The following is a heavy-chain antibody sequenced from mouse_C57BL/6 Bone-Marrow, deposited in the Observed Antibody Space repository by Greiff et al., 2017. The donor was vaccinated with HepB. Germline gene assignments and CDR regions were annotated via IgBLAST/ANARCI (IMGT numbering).Heavy chain of an antibody. J-gene: IGHJ4*01. CDR2: IYPGNSDT. CDR1: GYTFTSYW. CDR3: TGVWPYYYAMDY. D-gene: IGHD2-10*02. V-gene: IGHV1-5*01. Sequence: VQLQQSGTVLARPGASVKMSCKTSGYTFTSYWMHWVKQRPGQGLEWIGAIYPGNSDTSYNQKFKGKAKLTAVTSASTAYMGLSSLTYEDSAVYYCTGVWPYYYAMDYWGQGTSVTVSS.